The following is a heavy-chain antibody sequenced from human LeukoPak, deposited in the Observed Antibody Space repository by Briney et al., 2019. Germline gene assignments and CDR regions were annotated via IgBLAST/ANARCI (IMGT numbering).Heavy chain of an antibody. V-gene: IGHV3-30-3*01. CDR2: VSYDGSNK. Sequence: GGSLRLSCAASGFTFSSYAMHWVRQAPGKGLEWVAVVSYDGSNKYYADSVKGRFTISRDNSKNALYLQMNSLRAEDTAVYYCAREPHDYCGNSGVRAFDIWGQGTMVPVSS. J-gene: IGHJ3*02. CDR3: AREPHDYCGNSGVRAFDI. CDR1: GFTFSSYA. D-gene: IGHD4-23*01.